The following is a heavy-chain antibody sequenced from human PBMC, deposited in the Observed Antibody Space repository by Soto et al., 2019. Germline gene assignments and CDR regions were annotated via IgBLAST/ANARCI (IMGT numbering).Heavy chain of an antibody. D-gene: IGHD1-26*01. Sequence: SXTLSLTCAIYGGSFSDYYWHWIRQSPVKGLEWIGEIHLSGRVNFTPSLKSRTSLSMDTSRNQFFLTLRSVTAADTAVYFCARTPTRGASAWLDPWGRGHLVTVSS. V-gene: IGHV4-34*01. CDR2: IHLSGRV. CDR3: ARTPTRGASAWLDP. CDR1: GGSFSDYY. J-gene: IGHJ5*02.